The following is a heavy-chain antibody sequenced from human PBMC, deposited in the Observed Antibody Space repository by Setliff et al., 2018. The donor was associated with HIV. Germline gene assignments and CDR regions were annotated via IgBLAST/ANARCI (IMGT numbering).Heavy chain of an antibody. J-gene: IGHJ4*02. Sequence: SETLSLTCTVSGGSISSHYWSWIRQPPGKGLEWIGYIYYSGSTNYNPSLKSRVTISMVASRNQFSLKVTSVTAADTAVYYCAKGAGFYGDYTFDYWGQGMLVTVSS. CDR1: GGSISSHY. V-gene: IGHV4-59*11. D-gene: IGHD4-17*01. CDR3: AKGAGFYGDYTFDY. CDR2: IYYSGST.